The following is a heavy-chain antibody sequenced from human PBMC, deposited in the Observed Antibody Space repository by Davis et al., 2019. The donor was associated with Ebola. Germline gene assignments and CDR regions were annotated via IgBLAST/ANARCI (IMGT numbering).Heavy chain of an antibody. CDR3: AIPDCSGANCYSVYIKN. CDR2: ISDDGRNK. D-gene: IGHD2-15*01. J-gene: IGHJ4*02. CDR1: RFTFSSYA. Sequence: GESLKISCAASRFTFSSYAMHWVRQAPGKGLDWVAVISDDGRNKYYADSVKGRFTISRDNSKNTLYLQMNSLRAEDTAVYYCAIPDCSGANCYSVYIKNWGQGTLVTVSS. V-gene: IGHV3-30*04.